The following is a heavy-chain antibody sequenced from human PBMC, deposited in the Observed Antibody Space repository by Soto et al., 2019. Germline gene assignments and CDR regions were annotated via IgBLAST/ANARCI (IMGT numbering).Heavy chain of an antibody. CDR2: IKQDGSEK. J-gene: IGHJ6*02. CDR3: ARDLWFGDGGLTGMDV. CDR1: GFTFSSYW. Sequence: PGGSLRLSCAASGFTFSSYWMSWVRQAPGKGLEWVANIKQDGSEKYYVDSVKGRFTISRDNAKNSLYLQMNSLRAEDTAVYYCARDLWFGDGGLTGMDVWGQGTTVTVSS. V-gene: IGHV3-7*01. D-gene: IGHD3-10*01.